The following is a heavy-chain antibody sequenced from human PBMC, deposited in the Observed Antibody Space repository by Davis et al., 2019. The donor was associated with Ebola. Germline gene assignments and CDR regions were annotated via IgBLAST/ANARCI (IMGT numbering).Heavy chain of an antibody. CDR2: IYYSGST. D-gene: IGHD6-6*01. V-gene: IGHV4-59*08. Sequence: MPSETLSLTCTVSGGSISSSYWSWIRQAPGKGLEWIGYIYYSGSTNYNPSLKSRVTMSVDTSKKQFSLKVSSVTAADTGVYYCARARIIAQSYYFDYWGQGTLVTVSS. CDR1: GGSISSSY. J-gene: IGHJ4*02. CDR3: ARARIIAQSYYFDY.